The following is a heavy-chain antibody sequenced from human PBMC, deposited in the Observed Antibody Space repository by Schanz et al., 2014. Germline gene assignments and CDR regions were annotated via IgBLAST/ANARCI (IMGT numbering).Heavy chain of an antibody. CDR2: VIPMLGIT. V-gene: IGHV1-69*04. Sequence: QVQLVQSGAEVKKPGSSVRVSCKASGGPLSSYPINWVRQAPGQGLEWMGGVIPMLGITNYAERFQGRVTITADTSTAYKELSSLRSDDTALYYCARDRQNIASPATGFDSWGQGTLVTVSS. D-gene: IGHD6-13*01. J-gene: IGHJ4*02. CDR3: ARDRQNIASPATGFDS. CDR1: GGPLSSYP.